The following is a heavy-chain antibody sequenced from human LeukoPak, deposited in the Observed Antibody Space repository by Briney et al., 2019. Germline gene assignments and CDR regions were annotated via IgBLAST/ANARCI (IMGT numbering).Heavy chain of an antibody. CDR1: GFTFSSYA. Sequence: GGSLRLSCAASGFTFSSYAMSWVRQAPGKGLEWVSGISGSGGSTYYADSVKGRFTISRDNSKNTLYLQMNSLRAEDTAVYYCAKDEAAAGTLYVDYWGQGTLVTVSS. CDR2: ISGSGGST. CDR3: AKDEAAAGTLYVDY. J-gene: IGHJ4*02. V-gene: IGHV3-23*01. D-gene: IGHD6-13*01.